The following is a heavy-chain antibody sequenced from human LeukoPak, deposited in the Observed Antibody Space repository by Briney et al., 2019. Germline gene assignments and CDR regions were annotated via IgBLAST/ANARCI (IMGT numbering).Heavy chain of an antibody. V-gene: IGHV1-69*13. Sequence: ASVKVSCKASGGTFSSYAISWVRQAPGQGLEWMGGIIPIFGTANYAQKFQGRVTITADESTSTAYMELSSLRSEDTAVYYCARGLLWFGERDYWGQGTLVTVSS. D-gene: IGHD3-10*01. CDR3: ARGLLWFGERDY. CDR1: GGTFSSYA. J-gene: IGHJ4*02. CDR2: IIPIFGTA.